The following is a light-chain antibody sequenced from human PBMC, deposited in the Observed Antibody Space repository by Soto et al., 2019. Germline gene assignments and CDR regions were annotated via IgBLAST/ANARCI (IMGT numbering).Light chain of an antibody. CDR1: QRVSSSY. CDR3: QRYGSAPPFT. Sequence: IVFAQSPGTLSLSPGERANLSCRASQRVSSSYLAWYQQKPGQAPRLLIYGASSRATGIPDRFSGSGSGTDFTLTISRLEPEDFAVYFCQRYGSAPPFTFGQGTKVDI. CDR2: GAS. J-gene: IGKJ2*01. V-gene: IGKV3-20*01.